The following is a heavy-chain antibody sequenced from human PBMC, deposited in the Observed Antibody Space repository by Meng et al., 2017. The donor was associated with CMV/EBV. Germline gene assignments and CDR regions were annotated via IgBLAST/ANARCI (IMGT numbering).Heavy chain of an antibody. Sequence: GESLKISCAASGFTFSSYGMHWVRQAPGKGLEWVAVIWYDGSNKYYADSVKGRFTISRDNAKNSLYLQMNSLRAEDTAVYYCAGDWEDIVVVPAAYYYYYGMDVWGQGTTVTVSS. V-gene: IGHV3-33*01. CDR2: IWYDGSNK. D-gene: IGHD2-2*01. CDR3: AGDWEDIVVVPAAYYYYYGMDV. CDR1: GFTFSSYG. J-gene: IGHJ6*02.